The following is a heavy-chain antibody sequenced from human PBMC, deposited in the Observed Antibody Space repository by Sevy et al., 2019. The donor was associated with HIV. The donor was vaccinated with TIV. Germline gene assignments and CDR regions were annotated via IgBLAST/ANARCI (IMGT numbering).Heavy chain of an antibody. D-gene: IGHD3-22*01. J-gene: IGHJ4*02. CDR2: IKSKTDGGTQ. V-gene: IGHV3-15*01. CDR1: GFPSRNAW. CDR3: TTDSSYYYDSSGYYAMDY. Sequence: GGSLSPSGAPLGFPSRNAWLGWFGQAPGKGWEWVGRIKSKTDGGTQDYVAPVKGRFTISRDDSKNTLYLQMNSLKTEDTAVYYCTTDSSYYYDSSGYYAMDYWGQGTLVTVSS.